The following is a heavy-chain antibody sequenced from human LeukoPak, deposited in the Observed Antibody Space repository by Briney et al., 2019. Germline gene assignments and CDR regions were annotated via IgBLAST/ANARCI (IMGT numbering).Heavy chain of an antibody. CDR1: GFTFSNAW. CDR2: IKSKIDGGTI. CDR3: TSGTGYTDHDY. D-gene: IGHD5-12*01. V-gene: IGHV3-15*01. Sequence: TGGSLRLSCAASGFTFSNAWMRWVRLTPGKGLEWVGRIKSKIDGGTIDYAAPVKGRFIVSRDDSEDTLYLEMNSLKTEDTAVYYCTSGTGYTDHDYWGQGTLVTVSS. J-gene: IGHJ4*02.